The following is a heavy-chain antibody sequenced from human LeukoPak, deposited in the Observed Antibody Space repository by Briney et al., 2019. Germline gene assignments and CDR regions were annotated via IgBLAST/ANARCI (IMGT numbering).Heavy chain of an antibody. CDR3: ARVSPWGIVVAGDY. Sequence: GASVKVSCKASGYTFNRYGITWVRQAPGQGLEWMGWISAYNGDTNYAQKFQGRVTMTTDTSTSTAYMELSSLRSDDTAVYYCARVSPWGIVVAGDYWDQGTQVTVSS. D-gene: IGHD6-19*01. CDR2: ISAYNGDT. V-gene: IGHV1-18*01. CDR1: GYTFNRYG. J-gene: IGHJ4*02.